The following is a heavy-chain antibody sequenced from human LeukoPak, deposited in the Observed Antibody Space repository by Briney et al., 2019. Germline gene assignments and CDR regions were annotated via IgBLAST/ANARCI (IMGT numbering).Heavy chain of an antibody. J-gene: IGHJ4*02. CDR1: GMNNYW. Sequence: PGESLRLSCIGSGMNNYWMTWVRQAPGKGLQSLANINKDGSEKYYLDSVKGRITISRDNMKNSVFLEINSLRAEDTGIYYCATDLNWVSRWGQGTLVTVSS. CDR3: ATDLNWVSR. CDR2: INKDGSEK. D-gene: IGHD3-16*01. V-gene: IGHV3-7*01.